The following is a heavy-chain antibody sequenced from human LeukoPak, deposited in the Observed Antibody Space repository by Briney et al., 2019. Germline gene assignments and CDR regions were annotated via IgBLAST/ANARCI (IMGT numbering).Heavy chain of an antibody. J-gene: IGHJ4*02. CDR1: GGSISSSN. Sequence: QASGTLSLTCAVSGGSISSSNWWSWVRQPPGKGLEWVAVISYDGSNKYYADSVKGRFTISRDNSKNTLYLQMNSLRAEDTAVYYCARDGGLPYYDSSGYLFDYWGQGTLVTVSS. V-gene: IGHV3-30-3*01. D-gene: IGHD3-22*01. CDR3: ARDGGLPYYDSSGYLFDY. CDR2: ISYDGSNK.